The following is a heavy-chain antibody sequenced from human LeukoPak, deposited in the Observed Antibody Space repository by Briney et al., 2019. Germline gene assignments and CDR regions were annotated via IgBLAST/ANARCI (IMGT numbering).Heavy chain of an antibody. CDR1: GGSISSGDYY. D-gene: IGHD2-8*01. J-gene: IGHJ3*02. CDR2: IYYSGST. CDR3: ARDTNLRDSFDI. Sequence: SQTLSLTCTVSGGSISSGDYYWSWIRQPPGKGLEWIGYIYYSGSTYYNPSLKSRVTISVDTSKNQFSLKVTSVTAADTAVYYCARDTNLRDSFDIWGQGTMVTVSS. V-gene: IGHV4-30-4*01.